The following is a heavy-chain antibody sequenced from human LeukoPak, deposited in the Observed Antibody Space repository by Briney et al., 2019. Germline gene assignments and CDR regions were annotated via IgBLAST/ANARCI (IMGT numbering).Heavy chain of an antibody. V-gene: IGHV3-23*01. CDR3: AKAIYSSSRMDV. J-gene: IGHJ6*02. D-gene: IGHD6-13*01. Sequence: GGSLRLSCAASGFTFSSYAMSWVRQAPGKGLEWVSAISGSGGSTYYADSVKGRFTISRDNSKKTLYLQMNSLRAEDTAVYYCAKAIYSSSRMDVWGQGTTVTVSS. CDR2: ISGSGGST. CDR1: GFTFSSYA.